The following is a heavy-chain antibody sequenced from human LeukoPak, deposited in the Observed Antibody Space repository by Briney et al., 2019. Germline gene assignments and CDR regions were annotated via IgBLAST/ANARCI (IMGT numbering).Heavy chain of an antibody. J-gene: IGHJ4*02. CDR1: GGSISSGSYY. Sequence: SETLSLTCTVSGGSISSGSYYWSWIRQPAGKGLEWIGRIYTSGSTNYNPSLKSRVTISVDTSKNQFSLKLSSVTAADTAVYYCARDRGARFYSSSWLSLYYFDYWGQGTLVTASS. D-gene: IGHD6-13*01. CDR2: IYTSGST. V-gene: IGHV4-61*02. CDR3: ARDRGARFYSSSWLSLYYFDY.